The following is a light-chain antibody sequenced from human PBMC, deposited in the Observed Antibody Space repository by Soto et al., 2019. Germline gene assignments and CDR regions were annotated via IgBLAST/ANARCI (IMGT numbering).Light chain of an antibody. Sequence: VMTQSPATLSVSPGETVSLSCRASQRVTTNLAWYQHKPGQAPRVLIYDVSTRATGVPARFSGSGTGTYFTLTISSLQSDDFAGYYGQKYKDWPYTFGQGTKLEIK. CDR2: DVS. CDR1: QRVTTN. CDR3: QKYKDWPYT. J-gene: IGKJ2*01. V-gene: IGKV3-15*01.